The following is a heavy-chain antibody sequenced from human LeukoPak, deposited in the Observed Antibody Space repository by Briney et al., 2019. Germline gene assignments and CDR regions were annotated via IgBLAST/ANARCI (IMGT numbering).Heavy chain of an antibody. CDR3: ARASGRPYYYYGMDV. CDR1: GYTFTNYV. Sequence: ASVKVSCKASGYTFTNYVITWVRQAPGQGLEWMGWISAYNGNTNYAQKLQARVTMTTDTSASTAYMELRSLRSDDTAVYYCARASGRPYYYYGMDVWGQGTTVTVSS. CDR2: ISAYNGNT. D-gene: IGHD6-6*01. J-gene: IGHJ6*02. V-gene: IGHV1-18*01.